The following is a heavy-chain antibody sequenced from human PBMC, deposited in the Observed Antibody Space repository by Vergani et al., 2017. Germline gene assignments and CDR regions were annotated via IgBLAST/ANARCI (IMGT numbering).Heavy chain of an antibody. D-gene: IGHD2-2*01. CDR2: ITSSSSYL. CDR3: ARDIGSSHYYYYYMDV. V-gene: IGHV3-21*01. Sequence: EVQLVESGGGLVKPGGSLRLSCAASGFTFSSYSMNWVRQAPGMGLEWVASITSSSSYLYYADSVKGRFTISRANVNNSLYLQMNSLRAEDTAIYYCARDIGSSHYYYYYMDVRGKGTTVTVSS. J-gene: IGHJ6*03. CDR1: GFTFSSYS.